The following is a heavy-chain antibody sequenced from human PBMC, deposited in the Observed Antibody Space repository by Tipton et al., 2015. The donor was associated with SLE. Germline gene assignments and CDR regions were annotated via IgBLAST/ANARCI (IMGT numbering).Heavy chain of an antibody. CDR1: GGSFSGYY. Sequence: LRLSCAVYGGSFSGYYWSWLRQPPGKGLEWIGEINHSGSTNYNPSLKSRVTISVDTSKNQFSLKLSSVTAADTAVYYCARGKAAGIYYYYYMDVWGKGTTVTVSS. J-gene: IGHJ6*03. CDR2: INHSGST. D-gene: IGHD6-13*01. V-gene: IGHV4-34*01. CDR3: ARGKAAGIYYYYYMDV.